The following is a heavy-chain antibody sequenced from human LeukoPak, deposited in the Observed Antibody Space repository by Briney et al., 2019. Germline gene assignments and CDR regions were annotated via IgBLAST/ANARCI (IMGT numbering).Heavy chain of an antibody. V-gene: IGHV1-2*02. D-gene: IGHD4-17*01. CDR3: ARDPPDYGDPLEY. CDR2: IGSKSGVT. Sequence: ASVKVSCKASGYTFTDYNIHWVRQARGQGLEWMGWIGSKSGVTKYAQKFQGRVTMTRDTSINTIYMELGRVRFDDTAVYYCARDPPDYGDPLEYWGQGTLVTVSS. CDR1: GYTFTDYN. J-gene: IGHJ4*02.